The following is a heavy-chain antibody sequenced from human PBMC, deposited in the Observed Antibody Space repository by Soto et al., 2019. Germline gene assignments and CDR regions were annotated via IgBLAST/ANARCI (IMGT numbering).Heavy chain of an antibody. Sequence: EVQLLESGGGLVQPGGSLRLSCAASGFTFSSYAMRWVRQAPGKGLEWVSVISGSGGSTYYADSVKGRFTISRDNSKNTLYLQMNRLSAEDTAVYYCEQDQLAVAGLKWFDPWGQGTLVTVSS. J-gene: IGHJ5*02. CDR2: ISGSGGST. CDR1: GFTFSSYA. CDR3: EQDQLAVAGLKWFDP. D-gene: IGHD6-13*01. V-gene: IGHV3-23*01.